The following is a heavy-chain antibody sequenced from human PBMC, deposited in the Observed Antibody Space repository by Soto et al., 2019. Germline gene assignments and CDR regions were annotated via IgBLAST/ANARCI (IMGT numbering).Heavy chain of an antibody. Sequence: QVQLVESGGGLVKPGGSLRLSCAASGFTFSDYYITWIRQAPGTGLEGVSYISRSGSTIYNADSVKGRFTISRDNAKNSLYLQMNSLRAEDTAVYYCARVFCISTSGYDWYYYYGMDVWGQGTTVTVSS. CDR1: GFTFSDYY. CDR3: ARVFCISTSGYDWYYYYGMDV. CDR2: ISRSGSTI. V-gene: IGHV3-11*01. J-gene: IGHJ6*02. D-gene: IGHD2-2*01.